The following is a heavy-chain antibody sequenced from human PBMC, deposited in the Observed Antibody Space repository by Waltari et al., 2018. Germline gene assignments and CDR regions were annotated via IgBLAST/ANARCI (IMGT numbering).Heavy chain of an antibody. CDR3: TTAGWSSSWYEPEGVDP. J-gene: IGHJ5*02. CDR2: IKSKTDGGTT. CDR1: GFTFSNAW. V-gene: IGHV3-15*01. Sequence: EVQLVESGGGLVKPGGSLRLSCAASGFTFSNAWMSWVRQPPGRGMEWVGRIKSKTDGGTTDYAAPVKGRFTISRDDSKNTLYLQMNSLKTEDTAVYYCTTAGWSSSWYEPEGVDPWGQGTLVTVSS. D-gene: IGHD6-13*01.